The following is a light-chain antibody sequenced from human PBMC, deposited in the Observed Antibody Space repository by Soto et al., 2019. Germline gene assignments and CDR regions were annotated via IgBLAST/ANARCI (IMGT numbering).Light chain of an antibody. CDR3: ATWDSNLSAVV. CDR2: DDY. J-gene: IGLJ3*02. Sequence: QSVLTQPPSVSAAPGQKVTISCSGSNSNIGDNYVSWYEQLPGTAPKLLIYDDYKRPSGIPDRFSGSKSGTSATLGITGLQTGDEAAYYCATWDSNLSAVVFGGGTKLTVL. V-gene: IGLV1-51*01. CDR1: NSNIGDNY.